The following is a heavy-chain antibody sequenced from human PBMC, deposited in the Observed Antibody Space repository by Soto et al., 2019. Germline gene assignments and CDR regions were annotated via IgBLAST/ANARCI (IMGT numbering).Heavy chain of an antibody. CDR3: ATSTKTRITMIVVVYYYGMDV. CDR1: GGTFSSYA. J-gene: IGHJ6*02. Sequence: QVQLVQSGAEVKKPGSSVKVSCKASGGTFSSYAISWVRQAPGQGLEWMGGIIPIFGTANYAQKLQGRVTITEEESKSTAYMELSSLRSEDKAVYYCATSTKTRITMIVVVYYYGMDVWGQGTTVTVSS. V-gene: IGHV1-69*01. CDR2: IIPIFGTA. D-gene: IGHD3-22*01.